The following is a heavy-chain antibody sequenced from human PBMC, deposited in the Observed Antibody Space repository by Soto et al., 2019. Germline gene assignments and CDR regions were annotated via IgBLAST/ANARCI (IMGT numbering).Heavy chain of an antibody. J-gene: IGHJ4*02. CDR3: KRAIGGGYRHTMSDY. CDR1: VYFSSIVG. D-gene: IGHD5-12*01. V-gene: IGHV1-18*01. Sequence: LVKVSCKGSVYFSSIVGFTCVLLAPVQGLEWMGWLNSYNAYTYYAQTVQLRVTLNRDTATRTAYMELRILRSDHTAVFLCKRAIGGGYRHTMSDYWGQGTLVIVFS. CDR2: LNSYNAYT.